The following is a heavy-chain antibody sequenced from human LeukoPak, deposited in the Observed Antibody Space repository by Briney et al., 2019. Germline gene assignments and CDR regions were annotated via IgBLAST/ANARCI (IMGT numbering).Heavy chain of an antibody. CDR2: ISSSSSTI. V-gene: IGHV3-48*01. D-gene: IGHD6-19*01. Sequence: GGSLRLSCAASGFTFSSYSMNWVRQAPGKGLEWVSYISSSSSTIYYADSVKSRFTISRDNAKNSLHLQMNSLRAEDTAVYYCARDLGIAVRDAFDIWGQGTMVTVSS. CDR3: ARDLGIAVRDAFDI. CDR1: GFTFSSYS. J-gene: IGHJ3*02.